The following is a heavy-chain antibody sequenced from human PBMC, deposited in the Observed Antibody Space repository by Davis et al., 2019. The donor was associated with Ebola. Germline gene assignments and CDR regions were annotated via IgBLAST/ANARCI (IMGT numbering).Heavy chain of an antibody. CDR1: GGSINSGGKY. D-gene: IGHD4-17*01. CDR2: IHYSGRT. CDR3: ARVALAGDPDY. Sequence: LRLSCTVSGGSINSGGKYWNWIRQHPGKGLEWIGYIHYSGRTYYNPSLKSRVTISVDTSKNQFSLKLSSVTAADTAVYYCARVALAGDPDYWGQGTLVTVSS. J-gene: IGHJ4*02. V-gene: IGHV4-31*03.